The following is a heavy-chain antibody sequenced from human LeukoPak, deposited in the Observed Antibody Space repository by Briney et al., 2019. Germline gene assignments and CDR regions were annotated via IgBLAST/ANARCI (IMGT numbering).Heavy chain of an antibody. Sequence: GASVKVSCKVSGYTFTDYYMHWVQQAPGKGLEWMGLVDPEDGETIYAEKFQGRVAITADTSTDTAYMELSSLRSEDTAVYYCATGYDILTGHYPRVPFDYWGQGTLVTVSS. V-gene: IGHV1-69-2*01. D-gene: IGHD3-9*01. J-gene: IGHJ4*02. CDR3: ATGYDILTGHYPRVPFDY. CDR2: VDPEDGET. CDR1: GYTFTDYY.